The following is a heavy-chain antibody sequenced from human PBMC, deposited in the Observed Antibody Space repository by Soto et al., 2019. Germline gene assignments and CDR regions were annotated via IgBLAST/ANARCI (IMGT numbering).Heavy chain of an antibody. Sequence: ASVKVSCKASGYTFTSYAIHWVRQAPGQRLEWMGWINAGNGNTRYSQKFQGRVTITRDTSASTAYMELSSLKSEDTAVYYCARGCVVLLPAAPPNWFDPWGQGTLVTVSS. D-gene: IGHD2-2*01. CDR1: GYTFTSYA. V-gene: IGHV1-3*01. J-gene: IGHJ5*02. CDR2: INAGNGNT. CDR3: ARGCVVLLPAAPPNWFDP.